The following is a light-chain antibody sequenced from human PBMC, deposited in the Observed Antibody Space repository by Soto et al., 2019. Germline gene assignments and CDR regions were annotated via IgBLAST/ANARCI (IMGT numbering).Light chain of an antibody. J-gene: IGLJ1*01. Sequence: QSALTQPASVSGSPGQSITISCTGTSSDIGAYNFVSWYQQHPGKAPKLMISEVSNRPSGVSNRFSGSKSGNTASLTISGLQAEDEADYYCSSYTSSSSTLVFGTGTKLTVL. CDR1: SSDIGAYNF. CDR3: SSYTSSSSTLV. CDR2: EVS. V-gene: IGLV2-14*01.